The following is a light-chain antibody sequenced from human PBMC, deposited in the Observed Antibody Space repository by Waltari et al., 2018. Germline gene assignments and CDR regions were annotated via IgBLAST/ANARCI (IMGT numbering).Light chain of an antibody. CDR2: GAA. Sequence: EIVLTQSPGTVSLFPADRATISCRAGQKVAGTYLAWYQQEPGQDPRLLIYGAANRATGIQDRFTGSRSGTDFTLTISRLEPDDSAGYYCQQYDISPSWTFGQGTKVEI. CDR3: QQYDISPSWT. J-gene: IGKJ1*01. CDR1: QKVAGTY. V-gene: IGKV3-20*01.